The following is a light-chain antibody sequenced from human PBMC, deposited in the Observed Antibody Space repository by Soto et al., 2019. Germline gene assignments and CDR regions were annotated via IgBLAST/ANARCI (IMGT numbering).Light chain of an antibody. V-gene: IGKV1-12*01. CDR1: QPISSW. CDR2: DAS. Sequence: DIQMPHSPPTLSASVDARVTITCRASQPISSWLAWYHQKPGKAPKLLIYDASSLHSGVPSRFSGSGSGTDFTLTISSLQPEDFATYYCQQANSFPPDFGQGARLEIK. CDR3: QQANSFPPD. J-gene: IGKJ5*01.